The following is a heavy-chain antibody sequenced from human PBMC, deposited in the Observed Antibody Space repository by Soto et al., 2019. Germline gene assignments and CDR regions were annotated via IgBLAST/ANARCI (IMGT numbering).Heavy chain of an antibody. CDR2: FIPIIGTA. V-gene: IGHV1-69*01. CDR1: GGTFSTFP. D-gene: IGHD6-13*01. Sequence: QEQLVQSGAEVKKPGSSVRVSCKASGGTFSTFPISWVRQVPGQRPEWMVVFIPIIGTANYAQKFKGRVNIRALRPTSTSYIELRSLRSEDTAVYYCARDPGLASNIPVNPGNPRGSGFGMDVWGQGPTVT. CDR3: ARDPGLASNIPVNPGNPRGSGFGMDV. J-gene: IGHJ6*02.